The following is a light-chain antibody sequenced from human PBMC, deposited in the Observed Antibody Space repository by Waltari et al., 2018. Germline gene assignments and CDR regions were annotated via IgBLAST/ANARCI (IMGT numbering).Light chain of an antibody. CDR3: QQFYSIIRT. J-gene: IGKJ5*01. CDR2: WAS. V-gene: IGKV4-1*01. CDR1: PTVLYSSNNRNF. Sequence: DIVLTQSPDSLAVSLGERATINCKSSPTVLYSSNNRNFLSWYQQKPGQPPKLIIYWASTRESGVPDRFSGSGSGTDFTLTINNLQPEDVAVYYCQQFYSIIRTFGQGTRLEI.